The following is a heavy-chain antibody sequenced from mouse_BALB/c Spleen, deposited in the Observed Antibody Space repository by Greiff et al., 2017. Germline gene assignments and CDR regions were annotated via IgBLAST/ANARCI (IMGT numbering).Heavy chain of an antibody. J-gene: IGHJ2*01. D-gene: IGHD1-1*01. CDR3: ARRGTVAPFDY. CDR1: GYTFTDYN. CDR2: IYPYNGGT. Sequence: VQLKQSGPELVKPGASVKISCKASGYTFTDYNMHWVKQSHGKSLEWIGYIYPYNGGTGYNQKFKSKATLTVDNSSSTAYMELRSLTSEDSAVYYCARRGTVAPFDYWGQGTTLTVSS. V-gene: IGHV1S29*02.